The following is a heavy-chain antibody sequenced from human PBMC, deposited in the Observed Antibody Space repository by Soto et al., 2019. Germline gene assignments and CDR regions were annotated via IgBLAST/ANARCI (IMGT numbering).Heavy chain of an antibody. Sequence: PGGSLRLSCAASGFTVSSYAMSWVRQAPGKGLEWVSAISGSGGSTYYADSVKGRFTISRDNSKNTLYLQMNSLRAEGTAVYYCAFVPAAIPADPWGQGTLVTVSS. CDR1: GFTVSSYA. J-gene: IGHJ5*02. V-gene: IGHV3-23*01. D-gene: IGHD2-2*01. CDR2: ISGSGGST. CDR3: AFVPAAIPADP.